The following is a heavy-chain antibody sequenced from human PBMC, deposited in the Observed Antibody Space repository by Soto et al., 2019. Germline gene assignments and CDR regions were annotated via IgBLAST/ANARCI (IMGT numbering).Heavy chain of an antibody. CDR3: ATKHTFGDYEY. V-gene: IGHV1-3*01. CDR2: INVGTGDT. Sequence: QVQLVQSGAEVKKPGASVKVSCKASGSTFTTHAMHWVRQAPGQGLDWMGWINVGTGDTKYSQKFQGRVTFTRDTSANTGYMELSSLRSEDTAVYYCATKHTFGDYEYWGQGTLVTVSS. D-gene: IGHD4-17*01. CDR1: GSTFTTHA. J-gene: IGHJ4*02.